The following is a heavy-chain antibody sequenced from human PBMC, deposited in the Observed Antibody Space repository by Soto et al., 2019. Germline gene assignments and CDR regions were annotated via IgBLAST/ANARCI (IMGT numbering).Heavy chain of an antibody. Sequence: SVKVSCKASGGTFSSYAIRWVRQAPGQGLEWMGGIIPIFGTANYAQQFQGRVTITADESTSTAYMELSSLRSEDTAVYYCAREFPTIFGVVTPKEYGMDVWGQGATVKVSS. V-gene: IGHV1-69*13. CDR1: GGTFSSYA. CDR3: AREFPTIFGVVTPKEYGMDV. CDR2: IIPIFGTA. J-gene: IGHJ6*02. D-gene: IGHD3-3*01.